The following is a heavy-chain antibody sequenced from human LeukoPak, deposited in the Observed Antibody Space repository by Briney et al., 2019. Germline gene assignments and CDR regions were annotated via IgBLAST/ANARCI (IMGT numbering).Heavy chain of an antibody. D-gene: IGHD7-27*01. CDR1: GYTFTIYD. Sequence: ASVKVSCKAPGYTFTIYDFNWVRQATGQRPEWMGWMSPNSGDTGYAQKFQDRVTMTRNTSISTAYMELSSLRSDDTAVYYCARGPPNWGYDYWGPGTLVTVSS. CDR2: MSPNSGDT. V-gene: IGHV1-8*01. CDR3: ARGPPNWGYDY. J-gene: IGHJ4*02.